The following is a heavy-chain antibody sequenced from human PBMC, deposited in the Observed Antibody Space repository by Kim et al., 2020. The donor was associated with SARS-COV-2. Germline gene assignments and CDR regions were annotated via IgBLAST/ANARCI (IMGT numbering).Heavy chain of an antibody. V-gene: IGHV3-9*01. CDR1: GFTFDDYA. CDR2: ISWNSGSI. CDR3: AKDRLAGGVGATTSDTYGLYFDY. D-gene: IGHD1-26*01. J-gene: IGHJ4*02. Sequence: GGSLRLSCAASGFTFDDYAMHWVRQAPGKGLEWVSGISWNSGSIGYADSVKGRFTISRDNAKNSLYLQMNSLRAEDTALYYCAKDRLAGGVGATTSDTYGLYFDYWGQGTLVTVSS.